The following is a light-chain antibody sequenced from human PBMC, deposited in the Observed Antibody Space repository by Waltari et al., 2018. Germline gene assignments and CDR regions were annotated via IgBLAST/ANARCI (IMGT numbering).Light chain of an antibody. CDR3: GTWDSSLSVVV. CDR2: DNN. V-gene: IGLV1-51*01. J-gene: IGLJ2*01. CDR1: SPTIGNTY. Sequence: QSVLPQPPSVSAAPGQKVTISCSGSSPTIGNTYVSWYQQPPGTAPKLLIYDNNKRPSGIPDRFSGSKSGTSATLGITGLQTGDEADYYCGTWDSSLSVVVFGGGTKLTVL.